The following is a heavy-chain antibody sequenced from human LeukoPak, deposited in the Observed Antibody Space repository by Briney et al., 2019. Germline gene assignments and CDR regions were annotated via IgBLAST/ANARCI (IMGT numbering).Heavy chain of an antibody. CDR3: ARGGGLDV. D-gene: IGHD3-16*01. V-gene: IGHV3-7*03. CDR2: INHNGNVN. CDR1: TFTKAW. J-gene: IGHJ6*02. Sequence: GGSLRLSCVASTFTKAWMNWVRQAPGKGLEWVASINHNGNVNYYVDSVKGRFTISRDNAKNSLYLQMSNLRAEDTAVYFCARGGGLDVWGQGATVTVSS.